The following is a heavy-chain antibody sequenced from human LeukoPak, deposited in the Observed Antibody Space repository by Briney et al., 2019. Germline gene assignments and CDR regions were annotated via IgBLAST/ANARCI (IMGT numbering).Heavy chain of an antibody. J-gene: IGHJ5*02. D-gene: IGHD6-13*01. CDR1: GGSISSYY. V-gene: IGHV4-4*07. Sequence: SETLSLTCTVSGGSISSYYWSWIRQPAGKGLEWIGRIYTSGGTNYNPSLKSRVTMSVDTSKNQFSLKLSSVTAADTAVYYCARSSWYGNWFDPWGQGTLVTVSS. CDR2: IYTSGGT. CDR3: ARSSWYGNWFDP.